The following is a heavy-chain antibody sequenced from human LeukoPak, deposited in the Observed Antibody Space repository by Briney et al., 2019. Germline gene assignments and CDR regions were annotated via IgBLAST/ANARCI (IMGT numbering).Heavy chain of an antibody. D-gene: IGHD2-15*01. V-gene: IGHV3-30*02. J-gene: IGHJ4*02. Sequence: GGSLRLSCAASGFSFSYYGFHWVRQAPDKGLEWVAFVRYDGHEKYYAESVKGRFTISKDTSRNTPYLQMNSLRPEDTAMYYCVRDSDVHCSGGSCTNFDYWGQGTLVTVSS. CDR2: VRYDGHEK. CDR1: GFSFSYYG. CDR3: VRDSDVHCSGGSCTNFDY.